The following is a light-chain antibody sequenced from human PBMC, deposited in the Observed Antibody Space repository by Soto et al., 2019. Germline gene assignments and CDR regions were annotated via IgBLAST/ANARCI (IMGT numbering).Light chain of an antibody. CDR3: QQYNGYSRT. CDR1: QSISIS. V-gene: IGKV1-5*01. Sequence: DIQMTQSPSTLSGSVGDRVMITCRASQSISISLAWYQQKPGKAPKLLIYDASSLERGVPPRFSGSASGTEFTLTISSLQPDDFATYYCQQYNGYSRTFGQGTKVDIK. J-gene: IGKJ1*01. CDR2: DAS.